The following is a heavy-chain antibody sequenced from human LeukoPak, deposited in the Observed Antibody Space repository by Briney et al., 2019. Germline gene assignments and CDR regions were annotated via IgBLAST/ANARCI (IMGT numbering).Heavy chain of an antibody. CDR3: ARGYTGYDLDY. CDR2: INAANGNT. V-gene: IGHV1-18*01. D-gene: IGHD5-12*01. J-gene: IGHJ4*02. Sequence: ASVKVSCKASGYTFTSYGISWVRQAPGQGLEWMGWINAANGNTKYSQEFQGRVTITRDTSASIVYMEVSSLRSEDTAVFYCARGYTGYDLDYWGQGTLVTVSS. CDR1: GYTFTSYG.